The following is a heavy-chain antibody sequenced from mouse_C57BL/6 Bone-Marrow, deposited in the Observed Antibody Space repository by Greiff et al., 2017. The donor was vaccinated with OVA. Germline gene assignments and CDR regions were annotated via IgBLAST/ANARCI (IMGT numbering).Heavy chain of an antibody. Sequence: EVMLVESGGGLVQPGGSLKLSCAASGFTFSDYYMYWVRQTPEKRLEWVAYISNGGGSTYYPDTVKGRFTISRDNAKNTLYLQMSRLKSEDTAMYYCARYGYDDWFAYWGQGTLVTVSA. CDR1: GFTFSDYY. CDR3: ARYGYDDWFAY. J-gene: IGHJ3*01. CDR2: ISNGGGST. D-gene: IGHD2-2*01. V-gene: IGHV5-12*01.